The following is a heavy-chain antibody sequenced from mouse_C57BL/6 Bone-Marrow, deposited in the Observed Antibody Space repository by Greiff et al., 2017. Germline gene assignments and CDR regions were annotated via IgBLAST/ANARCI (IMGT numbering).Heavy chain of an antibody. D-gene: IGHD1-1*01. V-gene: IGHV1-81*01. Sequence: QVQLKESGAELARPGASVKLSCKASGYTFTSYGISWVKQRTGQGLEWIGEIYPRSGNTYYNEKFTGKATLTVDKSSSTAYMELRSLTSEDSAVYFGARGEASYYYGSKGMDYWGQGTSVTVSS. CDR1: GYTFTSYG. J-gene: IGHJ4*01. CDR2: IYPRSGNT. CDR3: ARGEASYYYGSKGMDY.